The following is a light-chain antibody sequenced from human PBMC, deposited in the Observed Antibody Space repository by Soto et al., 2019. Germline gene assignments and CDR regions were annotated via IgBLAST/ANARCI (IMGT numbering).Light chain of an antibody. Sequence: SYELTQPPSVSVAPGKTARITCGRNIIGSKSVHWYQQKPGQAPVLVIYYDSDRPSGIPERFSGSNSGNTATLTISRVEAGDDADYYCQVWDSSSDHYVFGTGTKVTVL. CDR3: QVWDSSSDHYV. CDR1: IIGSKS. J-gene: IGLJ1*01. V-gene: IGLV3-21*04. CDR2: YDS.